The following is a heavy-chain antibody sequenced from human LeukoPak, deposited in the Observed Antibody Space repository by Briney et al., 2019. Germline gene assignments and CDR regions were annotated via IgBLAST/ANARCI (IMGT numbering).Heavy chain of an antibody. J-gene: IGHJ5*02. CDR3: ARHRSRITIFGVVNGLLNWFDP. CDR2: IYYSGST. Sequence: PSETLSLTCTVSGGSISSSSYYWGWIRQPPGKGLEWIGSIYYSGSTYYNPSLKSRVTISVDTSKNQFSLKLSSVTAADTAVYYCARHRSRITIFGVVNGLLNWFDPWGQGTLVTVSS. D-gene: IGHD3-3*01. V-gene: IGHV4-39*01. CDR1: GGSISSSSYY.